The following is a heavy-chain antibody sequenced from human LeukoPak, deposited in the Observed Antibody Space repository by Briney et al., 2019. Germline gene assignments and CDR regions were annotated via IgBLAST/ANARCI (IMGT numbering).Heavy chain of an antibody. CDR2: ISAYNGNT. CDR3: ARDQGCYYYDRSGYYCC. CDR1: GYTFTSYG. D-gene: IGHD3-22*01. Sequence: ASVKVSCKASGYTFTSYGISWVRQAPGQGLEWMGWISAYNGNTNYAQKLQGRVTMTTDTSTSTAYMELRSLRSDDTAVYYCARDQGCYYYDRSGYYCCWGQGTLVTVSS. V-gene: IGHV1-18*01. J-gene: IGHJ4*02.